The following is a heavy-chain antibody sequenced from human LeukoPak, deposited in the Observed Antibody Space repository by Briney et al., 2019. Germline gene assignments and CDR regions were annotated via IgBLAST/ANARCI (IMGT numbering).Heavy chain of an antibody. V-gene: IGHV3-30*18. J-gene: IGHJ4*02. CDR2: ISYDGSNK. Sequence: PGGSLRLSCAASGFTFSSYGMHWVRQAPGKGLEWVAVISYDGSNKYYADSVKGRFTISRDNSKNTLYLQMNSLRAEDTAVYYCAKVSGYWRGCSLYRFYYFYYWGQGTLVTVSS. D-gene: IGHD2-15*01. CDR3: AKVSGYWRGCSLYRFYYFYY. CDR1: GFTFSSYG.